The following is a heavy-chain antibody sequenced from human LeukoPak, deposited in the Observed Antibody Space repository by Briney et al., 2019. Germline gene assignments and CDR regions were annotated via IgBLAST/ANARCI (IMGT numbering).Heavy chain of an antibody. CDR2: ISFSSPHI. CDR3: ARGHNSSPSGFYYYYMDV. J-gene: IGHJ6*03. Sequence: GGSLRLSCAASGVIFSNYGMSWVRQAPGKGLGWVSSISFSSPHIYYADSIQGRFTISRDNAENSLYLQMNSLRAEDTAVYYCARGHNSSPSGFYYYYMDVWGRGTTVTVSS. CDR1: GVIFSNYG. D-gene: IGHD6-13*01. V-gene: IGHV3-21*06.